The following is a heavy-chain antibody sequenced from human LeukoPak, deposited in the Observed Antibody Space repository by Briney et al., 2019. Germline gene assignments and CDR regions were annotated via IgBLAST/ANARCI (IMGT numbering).Heavy chain of an antibody. CDR1: GGSISSGGYY. Sequence: SQTLSLTCTVSGGSISSGGYYWSWIRHPPGKALKWIGYIYYSGSTYYNPSLKSRVTISVDTYKNQFSLKLSSVTAADTAVYYCARKSIAATVGFSCFDLWGQGTLVTVSS. D-gene: IGHD6-13*01. CDR3: ARKSIAATVGFSCFDL. J-gene: IGHJ5*02. CDR2: IYYSGST. V-gene: IGHV4-31*03.